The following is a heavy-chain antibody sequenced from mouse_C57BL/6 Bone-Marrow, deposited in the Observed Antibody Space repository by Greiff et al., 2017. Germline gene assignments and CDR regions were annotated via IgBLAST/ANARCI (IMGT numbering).Heavy chain of an antibody. D-gene: IGHD1-1*01. CDR3: TTEGIQFITTVVVPMDD. Sequence: EVQLQQSGAELVRPGASVKLSCTASGFNIKDDYMHWVKQRPEQGLAWIGWIDPENGDTDYASKFPGKATITAYTAANTAYLQLSSLTSEDTAVYYCTTEGIQFITTVVVPMDDWGQGTSVTVSS. CDR1: GFNIKDDY. J-gene: IGHJ4*01. V-gene: IGHV14-4*01. CDR2: IDPENGDT.